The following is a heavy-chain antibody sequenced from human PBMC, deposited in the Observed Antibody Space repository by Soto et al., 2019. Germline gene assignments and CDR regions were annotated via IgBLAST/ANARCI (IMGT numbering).Heavy chain of an antibody. J-gene: IGHJ4*02. CDR3: ARGDCSSTSCYKFDY. CDR2: IYTNGST. V-gene: IGHV4-4*07. D-gene: IGHD2-2*02. CDR1: DDSISTYY. Sequence: PSETLSLTCTVSDDSISTYYWSWIRQPAGKGLEWVGRIYTNGSTTYNPSLKSRVTVSVDTSKNQFSLKLSSVTAADTAVYYCARGDCSSTSCYKFDYWGQGTLVTVSS.